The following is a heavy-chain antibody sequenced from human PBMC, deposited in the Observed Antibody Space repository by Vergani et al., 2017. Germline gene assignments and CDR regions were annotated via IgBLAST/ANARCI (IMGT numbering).Heavy chain of an antibody. J-gene: IGHJ4*02. V-gene: IGHV3-23*01. CDR1: GFTFSSYA. CDR2: ISTSGGST. D-gene: IGHD6-19*01. CDR3: AKDNAQQHWLVPXFDY. Sequence: EVQLLESGGGLVQPGGSLRLSCAASGFTFSSYAMSWVRQAPGKGLEWVSSISTSGGSTFYADSVKGRFTISRDNSKNTLYLQMNSLRAEDTAVYYCAKDNAQQHWLVPXFDYWGQGTLVTVSS.